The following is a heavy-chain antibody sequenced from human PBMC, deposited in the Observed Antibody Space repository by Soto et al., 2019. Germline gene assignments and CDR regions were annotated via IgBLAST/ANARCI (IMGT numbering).Heavy chain of an antibody. CDR1: GYTFSSSA. D-gene: IGHD5-12*01. CDR2: SSSSGVT. V-gene: IGHV1-18*04. Sequence: QVRLVQSGPEVKKPEASVKVSCKASGYTFSSSAIICVRQAPGQGPEWMGRSSSSGVTNYAQNFQGRVTLTVDSSTTTAYMEVMSLSSADTAIYYCARDHGGYGTFDYWCQGTLVTVSS. J-gene: IGHJ4*02. CDR3: ARDHGGYGTFDY.